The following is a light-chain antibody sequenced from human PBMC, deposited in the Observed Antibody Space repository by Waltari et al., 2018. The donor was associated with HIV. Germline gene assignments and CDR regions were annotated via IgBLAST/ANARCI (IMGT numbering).Light chain of an antibody. CDR1: KLGDKF. J-gene: IGLJ3*02. CDR2: QDT. CDR3: QVWDSSIWV. Sequence: SYELTQPPSVSVSPGQTASITCPGDKLGDKFVSWYQPKPAQSPVLVIFQDTKRPSGIPDRFSGSNSGNTATLTISGTQAINEADYYCQVWDSSIWVFGGGTKLTVL. V-gene: IGLV3-1*01.